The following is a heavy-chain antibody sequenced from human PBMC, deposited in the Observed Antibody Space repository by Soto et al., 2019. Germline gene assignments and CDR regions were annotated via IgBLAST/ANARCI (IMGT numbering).Heavy chain of an antibody. CDR1: GFTLDDYG. Sequence: AGGSLRLSCAASGFTLDDYGMSWVRQAPGKGLEWVSGINWNGGSTGYADSVKGRFTISRDNAKNSLYLQMNSLRAEDTALYHCARVGYIAAAGYYYYMDVWGKGTTVTVSS. V-gene: IGHV3-20*01. D-gene: IGHD6-13*01. J-gene: IGHJ6*03. CDR3: ARVGYIAAAGYYYYMDV. CDR2: INWNGGST.